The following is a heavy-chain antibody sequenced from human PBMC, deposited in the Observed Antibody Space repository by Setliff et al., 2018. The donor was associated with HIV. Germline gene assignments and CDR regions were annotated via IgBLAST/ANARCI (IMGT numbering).Heavy chain of an antibody. V-gene: IGHV4-59*08. CDR2: FSYRGGT. CDR3: TRHAGREYQLPHTYYYYMDV. J-gene: IGHJ6*03. CDR1: GVSVTSHF. Sequence: SETLSLTCAVSGVSVTSHFWSWIRQPPGKGLEWIGYFSYRGGTNSNPSLKSRVTISVDTSKNDVSLKLTSVTAADTAVYYCTRHAGREYQLPHTYYYYMDVWGKGATVTVSS. D-gene: IGHD2-2*01.